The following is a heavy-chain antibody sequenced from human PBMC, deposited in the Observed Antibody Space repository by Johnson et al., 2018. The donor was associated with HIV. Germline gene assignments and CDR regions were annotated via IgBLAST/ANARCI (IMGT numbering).Heavy chain of an antibody. J-gene: IGHJ3*02. D-gene: IGHD2-15*01. V-gene: IGHV3-23*01. CDR3: ARGGSGGAFDI. CDR2: ISGSGGST. Sequence: SAISGSGGSTYYADSVKGRFTISRDNSKNTLYLQMNSLRAEDTAVYYCARGGSGGAFDIWGQGTMVTVSS.